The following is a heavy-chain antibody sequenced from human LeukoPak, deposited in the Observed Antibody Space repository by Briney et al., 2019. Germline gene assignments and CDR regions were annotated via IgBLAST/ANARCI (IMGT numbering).Heavy chain of an antibody. V-gene: IGHV1-18*01. CDR3: ARDLGPSSSWYPGNAFDI. CDR2: ISAYNGNT. CDR1: GYTFTSYG. J-gene: IGHJ3*02. Sequence: GASVKVSCKASGYTFTSYGISWVRQAPGQGLEWMGWISAYNGNTNYAQKLQGRVTMTTDTSTSTAYMELRSLRSDDTAVYYCARDLGPSSSWYPGNAFDIWGQGTMVTVSS. D-gene: IGHD6-13*01.